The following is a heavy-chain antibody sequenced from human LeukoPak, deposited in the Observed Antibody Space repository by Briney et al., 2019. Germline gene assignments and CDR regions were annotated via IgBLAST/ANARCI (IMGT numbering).Heavy chain of an antibody. CDR3: ATYGDYAPIYYYYMDV. J-gene: IGHJ6*03. Sequence: SVKVSCKASGGTFSRYAISWVRQAPGQGLEWMGGIIPIFGTANYAQKFQGRVTITTDESTSTAYRELSSLRSEDTAVYYCATYGDYAPIYYYYMDVWGKGTSVTVSS. D-gene: IGHD4-17*01. CDR2: IIPIFGTA. V-gene: IGHV1-69*05. CDR1: GGTFSRYA.